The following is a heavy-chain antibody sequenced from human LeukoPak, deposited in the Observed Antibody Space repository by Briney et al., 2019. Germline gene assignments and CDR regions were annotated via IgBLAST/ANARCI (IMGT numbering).Heavy chain of an antibody. CDR3: AKDKGYCSGGSCEGYFDY. J-gene: IGHJ4*02. CDR1: GFTFDDYA. Sequence: GRSLRLSCAASGFTFDDYAMHWVRQAPGKGLEWVSGISWNSGSIVYADSVKGRFTISRDNAKNSLYLQMNSLRAEDTALYYCAKDKGYCSGGSCEGYFDYWGQGTLVTVSS. V-gene: IGHV3-9*01. D-gene: IGHD2-15*01. CDR2: ISWNSGSI.